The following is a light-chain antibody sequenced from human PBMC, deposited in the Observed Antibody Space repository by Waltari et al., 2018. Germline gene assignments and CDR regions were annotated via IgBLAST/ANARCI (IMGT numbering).Light chain of an antibody. CDR2: KAS. J-gene: IGKJ3*01. V-gene: IGKV1-5*03. CDR3: QQYNNYYGGFT. Sequence: DIQMTQSPSTLSASVGDRVTITCRASHSISTWLAWYQQKPGKASKVLIYKASTLETGVPSRFSGSGSGTEFTLTIRSLQPDDFATDYCQQYNNYYGGFTFGPGTKVEIK. CDR1: HSISTW.